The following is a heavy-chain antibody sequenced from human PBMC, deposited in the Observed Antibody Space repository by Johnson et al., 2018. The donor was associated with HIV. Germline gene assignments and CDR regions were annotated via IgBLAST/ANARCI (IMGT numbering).Heavy chain of an antibody. CDR1: GFTFDDYA. V-gene: IGHV3-NL1*01. J-gene: IGHJ3*02. Sequence: VQLVESGGGLIQPGRSLRLSCAASGFTFDDYAMHWVRQAPGKGLEWVSLIYGGGTTYYADSVKGRFTISRVNSKNMLYLQMNSLRVEDTAVYYCAKEGSRGTVTQAPDAFDIWGQGTVVTVSS. CDR2: IYGGGTT. D-gene: IGHD4-17*01. CDR3: AKEGSRGTVTQAPDAFDI.